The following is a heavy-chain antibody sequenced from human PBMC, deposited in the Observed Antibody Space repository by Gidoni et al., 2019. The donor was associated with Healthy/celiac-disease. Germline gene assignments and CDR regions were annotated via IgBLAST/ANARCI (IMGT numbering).Heavy chain of an antibody. Sequence: QVQLQQWGAGLLKPSETLSLTCAVYGGSFSGYYWSWIRQPPGKGLEWIGEINHSGSTNYNPSLKSRVTISVDTSKNQFSLKLSSVTAADTAVYYCARLGGRGAVDYWGQGTLVTVSS. D-gene: IGHD3-16*01. V-gene: IGHV4-34*01. CDR1: GGSFSGYY. CDR2: INHSGST. J-gene: IGHJ4*02. CDR3: ARLGGRGAVDY.